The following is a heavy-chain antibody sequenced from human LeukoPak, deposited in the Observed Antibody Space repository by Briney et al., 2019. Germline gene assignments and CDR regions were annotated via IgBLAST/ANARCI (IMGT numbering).Heavy chain of an antibody. CDR1: GFTFSGYA. D-gene: IGHD6-13*01. J-gene: IGHJ1*01. CDR2: ISGSGGST. Sequence: PGGSLRLSCAASGFTFSGYAMSWVRQAPGKGLEWVSDISGSGGSTYYADSVKGRFTITRDKSKDTLYLQMNSLRAEDTAVYYCAKRSSSYEYFQHWGQGTLVTVSS. CDR3: AKRSSSYEYFQH. V-gene: IGHV3-23*01.